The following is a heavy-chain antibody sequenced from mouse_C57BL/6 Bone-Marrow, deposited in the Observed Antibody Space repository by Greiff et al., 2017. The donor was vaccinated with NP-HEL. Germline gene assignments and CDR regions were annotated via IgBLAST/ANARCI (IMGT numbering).Heavy chain of an antibody. J-gene: IGHJ4*01. V-gene: IGHV7-1*01. D-gene: IGHD2-10*02. CDR3: ARDGYGLMDY. Sequence: EVKLVESGGGLVQSGRSLRLSCATSGFTFSDFYMEWVRQAPGKGLEWIAASRNKANDYTTEYSASVKGRFIVSRDTSQSILYLQMNALRAEDTAIYYCARDGYGLMDYWGQGTSVTVSS. CDR2: SRNKANDYTT. CDR1: GFTFSDFY.